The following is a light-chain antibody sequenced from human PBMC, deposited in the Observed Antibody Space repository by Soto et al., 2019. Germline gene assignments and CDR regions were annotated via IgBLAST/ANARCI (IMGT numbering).Light chain of an antibody. J-gene: IGKJ1*01. CDR3: QHYNTYSQT. CDR2: KTS. V-gene: IGKV1-5*03. Sequence: DIQMTQSPSTLSASVGDRVTITCRASQSISTWLAWYQQKPGKAPKLLIYKTSTLESGVPSRFSGSGSGTEFTPTISSLQPDDFATYYCQHYNTYSQTFGQGTKVEIK. CDR1: QSISTW.